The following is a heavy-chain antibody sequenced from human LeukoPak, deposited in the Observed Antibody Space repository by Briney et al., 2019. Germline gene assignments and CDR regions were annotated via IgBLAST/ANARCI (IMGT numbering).Heavy chain of an antibody. Sequence: GGSLRLSCAASGFTFSSYAMSWVRQAPGKGLELVSAISDSGNTYHSDSVRGGCTISRDSSKNKLFLQIKSLHPEEAAVYYCANAPVTTCRGAYCYPFDYWGQGTLVTVSS. D-gene: IGHD2-21*01. J-gene: IGHJ4*02. CDR1: GFTFSSYA. CDR3: ANAPVTTCRGAYCYPFDY. V-gene: IGHV3-23*01. CDR2: ISDSGNT.